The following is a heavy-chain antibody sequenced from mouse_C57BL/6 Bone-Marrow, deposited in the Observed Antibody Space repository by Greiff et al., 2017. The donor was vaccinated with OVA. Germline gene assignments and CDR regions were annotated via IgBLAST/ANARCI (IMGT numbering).Heavy chain of an antibody. J-gene: IGHJ1*03. D-gene: IGHD1-1*01. Sequence: QVQLKQPGAELVRPGSSVKLSCKASGYTFTSYWMHWVKQRPIQGLEWIGNIDPSDSETHYNQKFKDKATLTVDKSSSTAYMQLSSLTSEDSAVYYCARKLRYWYFDVWGTGTTVTVSS. CDR2: IDPSDSET. V-gene: IGHV1-52*01. CDR3: ARKLRYWYFDV. CDR1: GYTFTSYW.